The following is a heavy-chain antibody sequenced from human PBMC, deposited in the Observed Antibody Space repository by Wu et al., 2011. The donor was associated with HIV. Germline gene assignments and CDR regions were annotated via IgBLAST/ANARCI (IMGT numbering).Heavy chain of an antibody. D-gene: IGHD1-26*01. CDR3: ARDESGSPSSTEWDV. V-gene: IGHV1-8*03. CDR2: MNPDSGNA. J-gene: IGHJ6*02. Sequence: QVQLVQSGAEVKRPGASVQVSCKASGYTFINYDINWVRQATGQGLEWMGWMNPDSGNARYAQKFQGRITLTRNTSMSTAYMEVGSLRSDDTAVYYCARDESGSPSSTEWDVWGQGTTVTVSS. CDR1: GYTFINYD.